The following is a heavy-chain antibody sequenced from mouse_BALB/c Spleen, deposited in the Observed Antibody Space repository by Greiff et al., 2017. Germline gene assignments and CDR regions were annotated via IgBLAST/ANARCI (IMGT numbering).Heavy chain of an antibody. V-gene: IGHV4-1*02. J-gene: IGHJ4*01. Sequence: ESGGGLVQPGGSLKLSCAASGFDFSRYWMSWVRQAPGKGLEWIGEINPDSSTINYTPSLKDKFIISRDNAKNTLYLQMSKVRSEDTALYYCASIYYDYDADYAMDYWGQGTSVTVSS. CDR1: GFDFSRYW. D-gene: IGHD2-4*01. CDR3: ASIYYDYDADYAMDY. CDR2: INPDSSTI.